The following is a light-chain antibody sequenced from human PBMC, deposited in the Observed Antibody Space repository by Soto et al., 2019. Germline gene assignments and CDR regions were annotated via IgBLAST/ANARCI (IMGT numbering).Light chain of an antibody. CDR3: QQRADWPIT. CDR1: QSVRSN. J-gene: IGKJ5*01. CDR2: DAS. V-gene: IGKV3D-11*02. Sequence: EFVLTQSPATLSLSPGERATLSCRASQSVRSNLAWYQQKPGQSPRLLIYDASNRATGIPARFSGSGPGTDFTLTISSLEPDDFAVYYCQQRADWPITFGQGTRLEIK.